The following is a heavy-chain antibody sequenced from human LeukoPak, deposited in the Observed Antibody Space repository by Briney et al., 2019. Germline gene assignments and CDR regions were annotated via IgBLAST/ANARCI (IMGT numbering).Heavy chain of an antibody. J-gene: IGHJ4*02. Sequence: GASVKVSCKASGYTFTGYYIHWVRQAPGQGLEWMGWINPNSGGTNNAQKFQGRVTMTRDTSISTAYMQLSRLRSDDTAVYYCAKVIEGAVAFDYWGQGTLVTVSS. CDR1: GYTFTGYY. D-gene: IGHD6-19*01. CDR3: AKVIEGAVAFDY. V-gene: IGHV1-2*02. CDR2: INPNSGGT.